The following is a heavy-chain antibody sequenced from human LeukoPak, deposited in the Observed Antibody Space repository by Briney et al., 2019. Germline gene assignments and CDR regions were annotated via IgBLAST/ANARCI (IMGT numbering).Heavy chain of an antibody. CDR3: VRQSRIVARSGDDAFDI. CDR2: INPRGGST. CDR1: GYVFTSYY. J-gene: IGHJ3*02. Sequence: ASVKVSCKTSGYVFTSYYMHWVRQAPGQGLEWLGIINPRGGSTTYAQNFQGRVTMTKDTSTSTVYMELSSLRSDDTAVYYCVRQSRIVARSGDDAFDIWGQGTMVTVSS. V-gene: IGHV1-46*01. D-gene: IGHD6-6*01.